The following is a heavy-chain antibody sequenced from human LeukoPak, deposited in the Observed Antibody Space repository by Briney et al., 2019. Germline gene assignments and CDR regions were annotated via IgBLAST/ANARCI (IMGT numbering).Heavy chain of an antibody. Sequence: GASVKVSCKASGYTFTGYYMHWVRQAHGQGLEWMGWISAYNGNTNYAQKLQGRVTMTTDTSTSTAYMELRSLRSDDTAVYYCARGHYYGSGSYYPFDYWGQGSLVTVSS. CDR3: ARGHYYGSGSYYPFDY. J-gene: IGHJ4*02. CDR1: GYTFTGYY. CDR2: ISAYNGNT. D-gene: IGHD3-10*01. V-gene: IGHV1-18*04.